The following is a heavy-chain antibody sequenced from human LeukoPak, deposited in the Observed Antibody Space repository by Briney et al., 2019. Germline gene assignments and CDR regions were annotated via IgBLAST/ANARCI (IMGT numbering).Heavy chain of an antibody. CDR3: AKDDGVFYDFWSGTQGYFDY. Sequence: PGGSLRLSCAASGFTFSSHAMAWVRQAPGKGLEWVSAIGGLGSSTYYADSVKGRFTISRDNSKNTLYLQMNSLRAEDTAVYYCAKDDGVFYDFWSGTQGYFDYWGQGTLVTVSS. J-gene: IGHJ4*02. CDR2: IGGLGSST. V-gene: IGHV3-23*01. CDR1: GFTFSSHA. D-gene: IGHD3-3*01.